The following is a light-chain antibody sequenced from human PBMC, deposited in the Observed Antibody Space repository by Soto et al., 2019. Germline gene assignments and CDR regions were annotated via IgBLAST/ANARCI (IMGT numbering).Light chain of an antibody. CDR3: QQRSAWPPVT. V-gene: IGKV3D-20*02. J-gene: IGKJ5*01. CDR1: QSVSSSY. Sequence: ELVLTQSPCTLSLSPGERAPLSCMASQSVSSSYLAWSQQKPGQAPRLLIYGASSRATDIPARFSGSGSGTDFTLTISTLEPEDFAVYYCQQRSAWPPVTFGQGTRLEIK. CDR2: GAS.